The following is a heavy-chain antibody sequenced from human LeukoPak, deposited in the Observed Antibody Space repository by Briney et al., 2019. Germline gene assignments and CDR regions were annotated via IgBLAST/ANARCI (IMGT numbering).Heavy chain of an antibody. Sequence: EASVKVSCKASGYTFTGYYMHWVRQAPGQGLEWMGWINPNSGGTNYAQKFQGWDTMTRDTSISTAYMELSRLRSDDTAVYYCARDLTYYDILTGYPSPGDYWGQGTLVTVSS. J-gene: IGHJ4*02. V-gene: IGHV1-2*04. CDR3: ARDLTYYDILTGYPSPGDY. CDR1: GYTFTGYY. CDR2: INPNSGGT. D-gene: IGHD3-9*01.